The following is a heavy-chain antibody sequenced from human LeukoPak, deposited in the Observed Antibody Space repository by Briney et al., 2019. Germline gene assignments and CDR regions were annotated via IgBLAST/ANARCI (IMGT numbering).Heavy chain of an antibody. CDR2: ISYDGSNK. J-gene: IGHJ6*02. Sequence: GRSLRLSRAASGFTFSSYGMHWVRQAPGKGLEWVAVISYDGSNKYYADSVKGRFTISRDNSKNTLYLQMNSLRAEDTAVCYCAKEGATLYYYYYGMDVWGQGTTVTVSS. V-gene: IGHV3-30*18. CDR1: GFTFSSYG. D-gene: IGHD5-12*01. CDR3: AKEGATLYYYYYGMDV.